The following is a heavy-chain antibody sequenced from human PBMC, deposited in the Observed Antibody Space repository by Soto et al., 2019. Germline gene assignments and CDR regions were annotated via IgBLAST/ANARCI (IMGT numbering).Heavy chain of an antibody. D-gene: IGHD2-2*03. Sequence: ASVKVSCKASGYTFTSYGISWVRQAPGQGLEWMGWISAYNGNTNYAQKLQGRVTMTTDTSTSTAYMELRSLRSDDTAVYYCSRDSGYCSSTSCNARAFDIWGQGTMVTVSS. CDR2: ISAYNGNT. V-gene: IGHV1-18*01. CDR1: GYTFTSYG. J-gene: IGHJ3*02. CDR3: SRDSGYCSSTSCNARAFDI.